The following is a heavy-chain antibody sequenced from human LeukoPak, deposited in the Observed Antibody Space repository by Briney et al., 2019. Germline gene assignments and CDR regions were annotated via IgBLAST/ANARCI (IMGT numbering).Heavy chain of an antibody. CDR3: ARVIVVRYYYYYMDV. CDR2: INHSGST. D-gene: IGHD3-22*01. V-gene: IGHV4-34*01. J-gene: IGHJ6*03. Sequence: SETLSLTCAVYGGSFSGYYWSWIPQPPGKGLEWIGEINHSGSTNYNPSLKSRVTISVDTSKNQFSLKLSSVTAADTAVYYCARVIVVRYYYYYMDVWGKGTTVTVSS. CDR1: GGSFSGYY.